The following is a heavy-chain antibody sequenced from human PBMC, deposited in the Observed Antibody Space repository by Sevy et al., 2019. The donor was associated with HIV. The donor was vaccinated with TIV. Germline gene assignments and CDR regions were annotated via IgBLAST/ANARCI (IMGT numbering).Heavy chain of an antibody. Sequence: GGSLRLSCVASGFTFSDYLMNWVRQSPGKGLEWVASISGSSNYIYYADSLKGRVTISRDNAKNSLYLQMNSLRAEDTAVFYCARRGLSTVYDAFDVWGQGTMVTVSS. CDR1: GFTFSDYL. CDR2: ISGSSNYI. V-gene: IGHV3-21*01. J-gene: IGHJ3*01. D-gene: IGHD4-17*01. CDR3: ARRGLSTVYDAFDV.